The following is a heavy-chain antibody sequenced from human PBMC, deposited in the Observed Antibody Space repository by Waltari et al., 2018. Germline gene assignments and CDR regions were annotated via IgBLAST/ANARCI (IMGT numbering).Heavy chain of an antibody. J-gene: IGHJ4*02. CDR3: AATLDGYKYILYYFDY. CDR2: IIPSFGTA. Sequence: QVQLVQSGAEVKKPGSSVKVSCKASGGTFSSYAISWVRQAPGQGLEWMGGIIPSFGTANYAQKFQGRGTITTDESTSTAYMELSSLRSEDTAVYYCAATLDGYKYILYYFDYWGQGTLVTVSS. CDR1: GGTFSSYA. V-gene: IGHV1-69*05. D-gene: IGHD5-12*01.